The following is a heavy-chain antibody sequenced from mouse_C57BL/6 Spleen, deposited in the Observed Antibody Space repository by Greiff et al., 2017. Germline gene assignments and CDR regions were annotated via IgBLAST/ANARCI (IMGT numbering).Heavy chain of an antibody. D-gene: IGHD1-1*01. Sequence: QVQLQQPGAELVRPGSSVKLSCKASGYTFTSYWMHWVKQRPIQGLEWIGNIDPSDSETHYNQKFKDKAPLTVDKSSSTAYMPLSSLTSEDSAVYYCARSGGYYGSSYVNYFDYWGQGTTLTVSS. J-gene: IGHJ2*01. CDR2: IDPSDSET. CDR3: ARSGGYYGSSYVNYFDY. V-gene: IGHV1-52*01. CDR1: GYTFTSYW.